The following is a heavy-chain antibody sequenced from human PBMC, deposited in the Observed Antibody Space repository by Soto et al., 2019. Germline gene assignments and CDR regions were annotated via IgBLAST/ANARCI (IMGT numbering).Heavy chain of an antibody. J-gene: IGHJ4*02. V-gene: IGHV3-15*07. CDR2: ISTKSHGEAA. CDR1: GFSFTDAW. CDR3: AADVASESPLIDH. D-gene: IGHD2-21*01. Sequence: GSLRLSCAASGFSFTDAWMNWVRQAPGKGLEWVGRISTKSHGEAAYYAAPLRGRFFISRDDSKNTLYLQINSLKTEDTAVYYCAADVASESPLIDHWGQGTLVTVSS.